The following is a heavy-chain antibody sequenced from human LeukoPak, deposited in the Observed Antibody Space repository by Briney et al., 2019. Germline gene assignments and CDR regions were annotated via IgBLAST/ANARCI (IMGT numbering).Heavy chain of an antibody. CDR1: GGSISSSSYY. J-gene: IGHJ4*02. CDR2: IYYSGST. V-gene: IGHV4-39*01. D-gene: IGHD5-24*01. Sequence: SETLSLTCTVSGGSISSSSYYWDWIRQPPGKGLEWIGSIYYSGSTYYNPSLKSRVTISVDTSKKQLSLKLSSVTAADTAVYYCARQDDYNFDYWGQGTLVTVTS. CDR3: ARQDDYNFDY.